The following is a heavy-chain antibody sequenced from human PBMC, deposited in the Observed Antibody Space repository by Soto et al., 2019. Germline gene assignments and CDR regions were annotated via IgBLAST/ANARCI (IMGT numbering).Heavy chain of an antibody. CDR3: ARVQSLAGVY. V-gene: IGHV3-7*05. CDR2: IKQDGGDK. J-gene: IGHJ4*02. CDR1: GFTFSNYW. D-gene: IGHD6-19*01. Sequence: EVQLVESGGGLVQPGGSLRLSCAASGFTFSNYWMSWVRQAPGKGLEWVANIKQDGGDKYYVDSVKGRFSISRDNAKISLYLHMNSLRAEDTAVYYCARVQSLAGVYWGQGTLVTVSS.